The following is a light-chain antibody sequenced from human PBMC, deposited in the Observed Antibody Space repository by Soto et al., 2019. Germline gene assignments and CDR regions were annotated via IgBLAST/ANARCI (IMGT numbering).Light chain of an antibody. Sequence: EIVMTQSPGTLSLSLGETATLSCGASQSVSSNLAWYQQNPGQAPRLLIYGASTRATDIPARFSGSGSGTEFTLAISGLQSEDVAVYYCQQYHNWVTCCGGTK. CDR1: QSVSSN. CDR3: QQYHNWVT. V-gene: IGKV3D-15*01. CDR2: GAS. J-gene: IGKJ4*01.